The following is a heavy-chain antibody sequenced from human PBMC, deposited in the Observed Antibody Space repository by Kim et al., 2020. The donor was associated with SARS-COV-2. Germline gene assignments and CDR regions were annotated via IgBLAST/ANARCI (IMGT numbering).Heavy chain of an antibody. CDR2: ITAYKVNA. CDR1: GYSFNSYG. Sequence: ASVKVSCEASGYSFNSYGISWVRQAPGQGLEWMVRITAYKVNANYAQKFQCRVTMTTDTSSSTSYMELRSLRSDATAVYYCARVMITFWGLIVSPFDYWGQGTLVTVAS. V-gene: IGHV1-18*01. D-gene: IGHD3-16*02. CDR3: ARVMITFWGLIVSPFDY. J-gene: IGHJ4*02.